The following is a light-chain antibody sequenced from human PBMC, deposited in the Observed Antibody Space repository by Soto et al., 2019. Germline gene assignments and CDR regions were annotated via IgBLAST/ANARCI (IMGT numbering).Light chain of an antibody. CDR2: EVS. Sequence: QSALTQPASVSGSPGQSITISCTGTSSDVGGYNYVSWYQQHPGKAPKLMIYEVSNRPSGVSNRFSGSKSGNTASQTISGLQAEEEADYYCSSYTSSSTLVFGGGTKLTVL. CDR1: SSDVGGYNY. V-gene: IGLV2-14*01. CDR3: SSYTSSSTLV. J-gene: IGLJ2*01.